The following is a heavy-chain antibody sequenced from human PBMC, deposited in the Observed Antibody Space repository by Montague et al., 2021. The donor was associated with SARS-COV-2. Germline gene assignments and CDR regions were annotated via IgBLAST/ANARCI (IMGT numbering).Heavy chain of an antibody. CDR1: GFTFTTHW. CDR2: INEDGSQK. J-gene: IGHJ4*02. CDR3: TALRRTDPFDY. V-gene: IGHV3-7*01. Sequence: SLRLSCAASGFTFTTHWMNWVRQAPGKGLERVANINEDGSQKYYIDSVKGRFTISRDNARNSLFLQMTGLRAEDTAVYYCTALRRTDPFDYWGQGNLVTVSS. D-gene: IGHD2-21*02.